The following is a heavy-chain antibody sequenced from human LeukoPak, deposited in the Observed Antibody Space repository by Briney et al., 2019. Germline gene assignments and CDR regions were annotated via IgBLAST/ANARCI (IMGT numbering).Heavy chain of an antibody. Sequence: ASVKVSCKTSGYTFTNYGIHWVGQAPGQGLEWMGWISPYNSYTHYGQKLQGRVTMTTDTSTSTVYMELKSLRSDDTAVYFCARVGRETRLRDWGQGTLVTVSS. CDR1: GYTFTNYG. D-gene: IGHD4-17*01. CDR3: ARVGRETRLRD. CDR2: ISPYNSYT. J-gene: IGHJ4*02. V-gene: IGHV1-18*01.